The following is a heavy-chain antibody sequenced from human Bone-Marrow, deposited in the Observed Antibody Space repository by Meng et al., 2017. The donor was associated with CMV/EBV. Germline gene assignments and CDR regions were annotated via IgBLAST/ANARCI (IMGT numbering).Heavy chain of an antibody. V-gene: IGHV3-7*01. CDR1: GFTFSSYS. D-gene: IGHD6-13*01. CDR2: IKQDGSEK. J-gene: IGHJ6*02. CDR3: ARAGYSSSWPPYYYYYYGMDV. Sequence: GESLKISCAASGFTFSSYSMNWVRQAPGKGLEWVANIKQDGSEKYYVDSVKGRFTISRDNAKNSLYLQMNSLRAEDTAVYYCARAGYSSSWPPYYYYYYGMDVWGQGTTVTVSS.